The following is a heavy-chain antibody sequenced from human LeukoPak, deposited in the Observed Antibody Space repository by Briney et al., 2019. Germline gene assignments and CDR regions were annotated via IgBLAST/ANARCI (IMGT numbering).Heavy chain of an antibody. D-gene: IGHD6-6*01. J-gene: IGHJ6*02. Sequence: PGESLRLSCFASGFSVTSLDMYWVRQAAGRGLEWVSAVGTNDDTYYLGSVKGRFIISRENAKNSFSLQMNNLRVEDTAVYYCTREWRGIASHYHGMDVWGQGTTVTVSS. CDR3: TREWRGIASHYHGMDV. V-gene: IGHV3-13*01. CDR2: VGTNDDT. CDR1: GFSVTSLD.